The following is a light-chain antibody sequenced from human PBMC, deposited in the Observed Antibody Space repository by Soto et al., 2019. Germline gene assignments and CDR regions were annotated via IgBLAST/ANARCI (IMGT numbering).Light chain of an antibody. CDR1: SSDVGGYNY. CDR3: CSYAGSSFL. CDR2: DVT. V-gene: IGLV2-11*01. Sequence: QSVLTQPRSVSASPGQSVTISCTGTSSDVGGYNYVSWYQQHPGKAPKLIIHDVTKRPSEVPGRFSGSKSGNTASLTILGLQPEDEADYYCCSYAGSSFLFGGGTKLTVL. J-gene: IGLJ2*01.